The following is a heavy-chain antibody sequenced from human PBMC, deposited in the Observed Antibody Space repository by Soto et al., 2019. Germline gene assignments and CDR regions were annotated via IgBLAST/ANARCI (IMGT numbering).Heavy chain of an antibody. V-gene: IGHV3-30*18. CDR1: GDSITSNG. Sequence: LSLTCTVSGDSITSNGYFWAWIRQPPGKGLEWVAVISYDGSNKYYADSVRGRFTISRDNSKSTLYLQMSSLRADDTAVYYCAKVPLPAYYSSGYYYNPGFHHWGQGTLVTVSS. D-gene: IGHD3-22*01. CDR2: ISYDGSNK. CDR3: AKVPLPAYYSSGYYYNPGFHH. J-gene: IGHJ1*01.